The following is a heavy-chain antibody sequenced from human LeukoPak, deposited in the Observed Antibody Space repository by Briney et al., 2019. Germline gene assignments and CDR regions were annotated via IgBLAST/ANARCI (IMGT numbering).Heavy chain of an antibody. J-gene: IGHJ4*02. CDR2: ISSSSSYI. D-gene: IGHD1-26*01. CDR1: GFTFSSYS. Sequence: GGSLRLSCAASGFTFSSYSMNWVRQAPGKGLEWVSSISSSSSYIYYADSVKGRFTISRDNAKNSLYLQMNSLRAEDTAVYYCARASRYSAIGRPDYWGQGTLVTVSS. CDR3: ARASRYSAIGRPDY. V-gene: IGHV3-21*01.